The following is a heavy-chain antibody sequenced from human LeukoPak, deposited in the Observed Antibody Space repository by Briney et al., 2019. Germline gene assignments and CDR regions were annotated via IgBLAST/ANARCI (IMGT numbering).Heavy chain of an antibody. CDR2: IYTTGRT. Sequence: SGTLSLTCTVSGGSISSGSYYWSWIRQPAGKGLEWIGRIYTTGRTIYNPSLKSQVTISINTSKNQFSLKLTSVTATDTAMYYCARESLEFRSFDFWGQGALVTVSS. V-gene: IGHV4-61*02. CDR3: ARESLEFRSFDF. D-gene: IGHD1-1*01. CDR1: GGSISSGSYY. J-gene: IGHJ4*02.